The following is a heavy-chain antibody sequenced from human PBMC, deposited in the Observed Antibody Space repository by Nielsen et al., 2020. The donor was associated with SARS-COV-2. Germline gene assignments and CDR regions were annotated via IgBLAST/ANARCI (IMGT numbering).Heavy chain of an antibody. CDR3: AKVRDDFWSGYIGY. CDR1: GFTFSSYE. V-gene: IGHV3-48*03. Sequence: GESLKISCAASGFTFSSYEMNWVRQAPGKGLEWVSYISSSGSTIYYADSVKGRFTISRDNAKNSLYLQMNSLRAEDTAVYYCAKVRDDFWSGYIGYWGQGTLVTVSS. CDR2: ISSSGSTI. D-gene: IGHD3-3*01. J-gene: IGHJ4*02.